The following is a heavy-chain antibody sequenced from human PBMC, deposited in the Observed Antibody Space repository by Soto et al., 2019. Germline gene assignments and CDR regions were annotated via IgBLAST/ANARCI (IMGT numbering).Heavy chain of an antibody. V-gene: IGHV1-69*13. D-gene: IGHD3-22*01. CDR2: IIPIFGTA. Sequence: ASVKVSCKASGGTFSSYAISWVRQAPGQGLEWMGGIIPIFGTANYAQKFQGRVTITADESTSTAYMELSSLRSEDTAVYYCASRYYDSSGYLPASMDVWGQGTTVTVSS. CDR3: ASRYYDSSGYLPASMDV. J-gene: IGHJ6*02. CDR1: GGTFSSYA.